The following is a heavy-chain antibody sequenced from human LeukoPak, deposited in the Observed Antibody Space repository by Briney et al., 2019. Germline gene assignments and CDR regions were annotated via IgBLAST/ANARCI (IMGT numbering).Heavy chain of an antibody. CDR3: ARGSAGSFDY. D-gene: IGHD6-19*01. V-gene: IGHV3-7*01. CDR2: IKQDGSEK. J-gene: IGHJ4*02. Sequence: GGSLRLSCAASGFTFSGYCMNWVRQAPGKGLEWVANIKQDGSEKYYMDSVKGRFTISRDNAKNSLYLQMNSLRVEDTAVYYCARGSAGSFDYWGQGTVVTVSS. CDR1: GFTFSGYC.